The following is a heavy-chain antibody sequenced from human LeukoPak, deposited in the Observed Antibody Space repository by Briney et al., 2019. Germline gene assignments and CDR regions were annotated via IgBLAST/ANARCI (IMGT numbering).Heavy chain of an antibody. Sequence: SQTLSLTCTVSGVSISSGSYYWSWIRQPAGKGLEWIGRIYPSGSTNYNPSLQSRVTISVDTSKNQFSLKLNSVTAADTAVYYCARAAPLFEGYLLDYWGQGTLVTVSS. CDR2: IYPSGST. V-gene: IGHV4-61*02. CDR1: GVSISSGSYY. CDR3: ARAAPLFEGYLLDY. D-gene: IGHD3-10*02. J-gene: IGHJ4*02.